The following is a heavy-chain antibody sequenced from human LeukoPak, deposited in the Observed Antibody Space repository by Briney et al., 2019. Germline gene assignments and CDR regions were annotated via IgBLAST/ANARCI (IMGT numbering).Heavy chain of an antibody. J-gene: IGHJ4*02. CDR2: IYYSGST. Sequence: PSETLSLTCAVYGGSFSGYYWSWIRQPPGKGLEWIGYIYYSGSTNYNPSLKSRVTISVDTSKNQFSLKLSSVTAADTAVYYCARGFWETYYFDYWGQGTLVTVSS. CDR3: ARGFWETYYFDY. V-gene: IGHV4-59*01. CDR1: GGSFSGYY. D-gene: IGHD3-3*01.